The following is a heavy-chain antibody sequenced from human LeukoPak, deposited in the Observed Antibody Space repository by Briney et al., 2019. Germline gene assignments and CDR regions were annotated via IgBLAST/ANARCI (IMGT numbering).Heavy chain of an antibody. D-gene: IGHD2-21*02. Sequence: SETLSLTCTVSGGSISSYYWSWIRQPAGKGLEWIGRIYTSGSTNYNPSLKSRVTMSVDTSKSQFSLKLSSVTAADTAVYYCARSYCGGDCWVDAFDIWGQGTMVTVSS. V-gene: IGHV4-4*07. CDR2: IYTSGST. CDR1: GGSISSYY. J-gene: IGHJ3*02. CDR3: ARSYCGGDCWVDAFDI.